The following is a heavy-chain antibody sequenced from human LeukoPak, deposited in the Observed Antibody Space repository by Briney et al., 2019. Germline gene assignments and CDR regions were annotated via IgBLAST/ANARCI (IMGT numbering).Heavy chain of an antibody. Sequence: ASVKVSCKASGYTFTGYYMHWVRQAPGQGLEWMGRINPNSGGTNYAQKFRGRVTMTRDTSISTAYMELSRLRSDDTAVYYCARVDDSSGYYTFDYWGQGTLVTVSS. CDR1: GYTFTGYY. D-gene: IGHD3-22*01. CDR3: ARVDDSSGYYTFDY. V-gene: IGHV1-2*06. J-gene: IGHJ4*02. CDR2: INPNSGGT.